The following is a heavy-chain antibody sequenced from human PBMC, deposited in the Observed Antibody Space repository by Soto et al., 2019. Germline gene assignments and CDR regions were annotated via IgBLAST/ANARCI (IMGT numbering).Heavy chain of an antibody. V-gene: IGHV1-69*05. Sequence: SVKVSCKASGGTFSSYAISWVRQAPGQGLEWMGGIIPIFGTANYAQKLQGRVTMTTDTSTSTAYMELRSLRSDDTAVYYCARYSSGWTFDYWGQGTLVTVSS. CDR2: IIPIFGTA. CDR3: ARYSSGWTFDY. CDR1: GGTFSSYA. D-gene: IGHD6-19*01. J-gene: IGHJ4*02.